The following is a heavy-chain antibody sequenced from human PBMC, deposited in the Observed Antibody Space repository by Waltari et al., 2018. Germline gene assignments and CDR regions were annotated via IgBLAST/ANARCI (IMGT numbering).Heavy chain of an antibody. CDR1: GFTFSHYW. Sequence: EVQLVESGGGLVQPGGSLRLSCSVSGFTFSHYWMNWVRQAPGKGLEWVEHITTDGSSKNYADAGTGRFTSSRDNTKDTLYLEMNSLTAEDTAVYYCTRDAVGHMDVWGKGTTVTVS. CDR2: ITTDGSSK. V-gene: IGHV3-74*01. J-gene: IGHJ6*03. CDR3: TRDAVGHMDV. D-gene: IGHD2-15*01.